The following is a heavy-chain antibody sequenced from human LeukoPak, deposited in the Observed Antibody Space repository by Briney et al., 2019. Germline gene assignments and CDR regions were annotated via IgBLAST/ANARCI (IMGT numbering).Heavy chain of an antibody. V-gene: IGHV3-23*01. CDR1: GFTFSSSG. Sequence: GGSLRLSCAASGFTFSSSGMSWVRQAPGKGLEWVSAISGSGGSTNHEDSVKGRFTISRDNSKNMLYLQMNSLRAEDTAVYYCAKTYSFYFDYWGQGTLVTVSS. D-gene: IGHD5-18*01. J-gene: IGHJ4*02. CDR3: AKTYSFYFDY. CDR2: ISGSGGST.